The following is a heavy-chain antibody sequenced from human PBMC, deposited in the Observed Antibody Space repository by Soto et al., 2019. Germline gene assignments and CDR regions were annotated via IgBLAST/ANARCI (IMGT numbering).Heavy chain of an antibody. CDR1: GFTFSSYS. D-gene: IGHD5-18*01. J-gene: IGHJ4*02. V-gene: IGHV3-48*01. CDR2: ISSSSSTI. Sequence: GGSLRLSCAASGFTFSSYSMNWVRQAPGKGLEWVSYISSSSSTIYYADSVKGRFTISRDNSKNTLYLQMNSLRAEDTAVYYCAREVDTAMAVFDYWGQGTLVTVSS. CDR3: AREVDTAMAVFDY.